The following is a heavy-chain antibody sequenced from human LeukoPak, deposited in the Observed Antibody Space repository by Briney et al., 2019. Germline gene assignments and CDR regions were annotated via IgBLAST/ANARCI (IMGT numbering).Heavy chain of an antibody. CDR1: GGSISSYY. J-gene: IGHJ2*01. CDR3: ARQKASGVGLSRYWYFDV. CDR2: IYYSGRT. Sequence: PSETLSLTCTVSGGSISSYYWSWIRQPPGKGLEWIGYIYYSGRTNYNPSLRSRVTISADTSKNQFSLSLTSVTAADTAVYYCARQKASGVGLSRYWYFDVWGRGTLVTVSS. D-gene: IGHD3-3*01. V-gene: IGHV4-59*08.